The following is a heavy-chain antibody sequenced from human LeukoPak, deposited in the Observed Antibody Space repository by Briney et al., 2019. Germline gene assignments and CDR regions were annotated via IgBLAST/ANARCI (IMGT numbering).Heavy chain of an antibody. V-gene: IGHV1-69*05. CDR2: IIPIFGTA. CDR1: GGTFSSYA. Sequence: SVKVSCKASGGTFSSYAISWVRQAPGQGLEWIGRIIPIFGTANYAQKFQGRVTITTDESTSTAYMELSSLRSEDTAVYYCARDRIAAAGDFDYWGQGTLVTVSS. J-gene: IGHJ4*02. D-gene: IGHD6-13*01. CDR3: ARDRIAAAGDFDY.